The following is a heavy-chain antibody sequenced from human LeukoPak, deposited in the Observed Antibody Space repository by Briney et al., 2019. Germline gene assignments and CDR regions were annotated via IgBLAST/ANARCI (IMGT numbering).Heavy chain of an antibody. CDR3: ASGYSGYDPLRFDP. D-gene: IGHD5-12*01. V-gene: IGHV3-30-3*01. CDR1: GFTFSSYA. Sequence: GRSLRLSCAASGFTFSSYAMHWVRQAPGKGLEWVAAISYDGSNKYYADSVKGRFTISRDNSKNTLYLQMNSLRAEDTAVYYCASGYSGYDPLRFDPWGQGTLATVSS. J-gene: IGHJ5*02. CDR2: ISYDGSNK.